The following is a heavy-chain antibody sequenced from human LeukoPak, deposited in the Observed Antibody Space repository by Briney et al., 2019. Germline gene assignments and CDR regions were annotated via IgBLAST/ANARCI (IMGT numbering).Heavy chain of an antibody. D-gene: IGHD2-2*01. CDR1: GGSISSHY. J-gene: IGHJ4*02. V-gene: IGHV4-4*07. Sequence: PSETLSLTCTVSGGSISSHYWSWIRQPAGKGLEWIGRIYTSGSTNYNPSLKSRVTMSVDTSKNQFSLRLSSVTAADTAVYYCARGDCSSTSCYNFDYWGQGTLVTVS. CDR3: ARGDCSSTSCYNFDY. CDR2: IYTSGST.